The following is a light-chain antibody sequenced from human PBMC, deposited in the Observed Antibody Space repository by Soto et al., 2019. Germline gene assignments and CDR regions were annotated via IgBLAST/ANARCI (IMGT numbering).Light chain of an antibody. CDR3: QQYDSSPPYT. J-gene: IGKJ2*01. Sequence: EIVLTQSPATLSLSPGERATLSCRASQSVSSSYLAWYQQKPGQAPRLLIYGASSRASGIPDRFSGSGSGTDFTLTISRLQPEDFAVYYCQQYDSSPPYTFGQGTKVEIK. CDR1: QSVSSSY. CDR2: GAS. V-gene: IGKV3-20*01.